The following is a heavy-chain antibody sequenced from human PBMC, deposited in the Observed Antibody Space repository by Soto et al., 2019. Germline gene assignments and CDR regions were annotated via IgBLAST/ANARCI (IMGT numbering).Heavy chain of an antibody. J-gene: IGHJ4*02. D-gene: IGHD1-20*01. CDR3: ARDRWITGNFPVYDY. V-gene: IGHV3-33*01. CDR2: VQFDGSKE. Sequence: VGSLRLSGAASGFRFGDYGMHWFRQARGKGLEWVAGVQFDGSKEYYVDSVEGRFTISRDNSKNTLNLQMDSLRGEDTAVYYCARDRWITGNFPVYDYWGRGTLVTVSS. CDR1: GFRFGDYG.